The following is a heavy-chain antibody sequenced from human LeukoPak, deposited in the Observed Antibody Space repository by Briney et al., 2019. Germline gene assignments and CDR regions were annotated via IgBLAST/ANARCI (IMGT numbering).Heavy chain of an antibody. Sequence: PGGSLRLSCAASGFTFSSYWMHWVRQAPGKGLVWVSRINSDGSSTSYADSVKGRFTISRDNAKNTLYLQMNSLRAGDTAVYYCARGEYSYSWGAGYWGQGTLVTVSS. CDR1: GFTFSSYW. CDR2: INSDGSST. V-gene: IGHV3-74*01. D-gene: IGHD5-18*01. CDR3: ARGEYSYSWGAGY. J-gene: IGHJ4*02.